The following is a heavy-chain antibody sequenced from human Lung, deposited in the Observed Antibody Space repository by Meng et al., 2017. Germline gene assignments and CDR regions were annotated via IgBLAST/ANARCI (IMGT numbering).Heavy chain of an antibody. CDR1: GGSISSSNYY. Sequence: GPLPESGPGLVKPSQTLSLTCTVSGGSISSSNYYWSWIRQPPGKGLEWSGHIYNSGSTYYNPSLKSRITISVDTSKNQFSLKLSSVTAADTAVYYCARGQKGYFDLWGRGTLVTVSS. CDR2: IYNSGST. J-gene: IGHJ2*01. V-gene: IGHV4-30-4*01. CDR3: ARGQKGYFDL.